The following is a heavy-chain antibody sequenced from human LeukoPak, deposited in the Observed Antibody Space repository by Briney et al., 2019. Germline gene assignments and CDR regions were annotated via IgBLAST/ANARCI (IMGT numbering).Heavy chain of an antibody. D-gene: IGHD3-3*01. V-gene: IGHV4-61*02. CDR2: IYTSGST. CDR1: GGSISSGSYY. J-gene: IGHJ3*02. CDR3: ARGFTRTYYDFWSGYVDAFDI. Sequence: PSETLSLTCTVSGGSISSGSYYWSWIRQPAGKGLEWIGRIYTSGSTNYNPSLKSRVTISVDTSKNQFSLKLSSVTAADTAVYYCARGFTRTYYDFWSGYVDAFDIWGQGTMVTVSS.